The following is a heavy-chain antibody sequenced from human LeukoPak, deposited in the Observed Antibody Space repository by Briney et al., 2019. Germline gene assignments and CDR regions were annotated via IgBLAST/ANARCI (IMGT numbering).Heavy chain of an antibody. CDR1: GYTFTSYD. CDR3: AREWPDFWSGYFTYYYYYGMDV. CDR2: MNPNSGNT. J-gene: IGHJ6*02. D-gene: IGHD3-3*01. V-gene: IGHV1-8*01. Sequence: ASVKASCKASGYTFTSYDINWVRQATGQGLEWMGWMNPNSGNTGYAQKFQGRVTMTRNTSISTAYMELSSLRSEDTAVYYCAREWPDFWSGYFTYYYYYGMDVWGQGTTVTVSS.